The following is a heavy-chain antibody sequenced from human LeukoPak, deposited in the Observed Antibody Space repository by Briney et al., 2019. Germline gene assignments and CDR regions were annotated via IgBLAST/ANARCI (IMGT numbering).Heavy chain of an antibody. V-gene: IGHV4-61*02. CDR3: ARESLEFRFFDF. Sequence: SETLSPTCTVSGGSISSGSYYWSWIRQPAGKGLEWIGRIYTTGRTIYNPSLKSQVTISINTSKDQFSLKLTSVTATDTAMYYCARESLEFRFFDFWGQGALVTVSS. CDR1: GGSISSGSYY. D-gene: IGHD1-1*01. CDR2: IYTTGRT. J-gene: IGHJ4*02.